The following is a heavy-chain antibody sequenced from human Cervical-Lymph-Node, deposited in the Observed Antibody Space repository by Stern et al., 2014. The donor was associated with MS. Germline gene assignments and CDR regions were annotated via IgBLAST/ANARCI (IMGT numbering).Heavy chain of an antibody. V-gene: IGHV2-70*01. CDR3: ARTTHSSGYYNWFDP. CDR1: GFSLSTSGMC. Sequence: ESGPELVKPTQTLTLTCTFSGFSLSTSGMCVSWIRQPPGKALEWLELIDWDDDKYYSPTLKTRLTISKDTSKNQVVLTMTNMDPVDTATYYCARTTHSSGYYNWFDPWGQGTLVTVSS. CDR2: IDWDDDK. D-gene: IGHD3-22*01. J-gene: IGHJ5*02.